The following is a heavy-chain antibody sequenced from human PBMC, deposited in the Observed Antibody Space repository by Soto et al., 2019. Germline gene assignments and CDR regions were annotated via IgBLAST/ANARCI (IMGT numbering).Heavy chain of an antibody. J-gene: IGHJ4*02. Sequence: NPSETRSLTSTVAGGSISSSSYYWGCIRQPPGKGLEWIGSIYYSGSTYYNPSLKSRVTISVDTSKNQFSLKLSSVTAADTAVYYCARHTSRYGYRFFDYWGQGTLVTAPQ. CDR2: IYYSGST. D-gene: IGHD5-18*01. V-gene: IGHV4-39*01. CDR3: ARHTSRYGYRFFDY. CDR1: GGSISSSSYY.